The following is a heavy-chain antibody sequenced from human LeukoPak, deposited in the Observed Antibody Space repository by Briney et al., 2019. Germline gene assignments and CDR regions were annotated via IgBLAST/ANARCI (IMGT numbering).Heavy chain of an antibody. CDR1: GYSFTGYY. CDR2: INPYSGDT. V-gene: IGHV1-2*02. CDR3: ARTNGGYEYN. Sequence: GASVKVSCKASGYSFTGYYIHWVRQAPGQGLAWMGWINPYSGDTTYAQKLQGRLTLTRDTSISTAYMEVSRLKSDDTAVYYCARTNGGYEYNWGQGTRVVVSS. J-gene: IGHJ4*02. D-gene: IGHD5-12*01.